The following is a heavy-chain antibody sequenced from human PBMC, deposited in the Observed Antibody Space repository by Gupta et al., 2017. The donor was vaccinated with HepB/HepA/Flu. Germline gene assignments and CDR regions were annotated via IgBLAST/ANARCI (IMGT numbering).Heavy chain of an antibody. V-gene: IGHV3-48*03. D-gene: IGHD4/OR15-4a*01. CDR2: ISNIGSAI. Sequence: EVQLVESGGGLVPPGGSLRLSCAASGFTFSLYEMNWVRQAPGKGLEWISYISNIGSAISYEDSVKGRFIVSRDNTKNSLYLQMNSLRAEDTAVYYCARVRQSSDFYGGFDQWGQGTLVSVSS. CDR3: ARVRQSSDFYGGFDQ. J-gene: IGHJ4*02. CDR1: GFTFSLYE.